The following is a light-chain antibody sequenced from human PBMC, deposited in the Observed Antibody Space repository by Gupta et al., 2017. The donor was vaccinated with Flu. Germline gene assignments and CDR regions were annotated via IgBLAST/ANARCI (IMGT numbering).Light chain of an antibody. CDR2: GAS. Sequence: EIVMTQSPDTLSVSPGERATRSCRASQSISSNLAWYQHKPGRAPRLLIFGASTRATGIADRFSGSGYGIEFTLTISSRESEDFAVYYCQQDEDWPPITFGQGTRLEIK. CDR1: QSISSN. J-gene: IGKJ5*01. V-gene: IGKV3-15*01. CDR3: QQDEDWPPIT.